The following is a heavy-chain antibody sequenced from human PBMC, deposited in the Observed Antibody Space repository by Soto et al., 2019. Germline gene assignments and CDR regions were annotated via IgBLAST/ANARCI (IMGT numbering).Heavy chain of an antibody. J-gene: IGHJ3*02. Sequence: GGSLRLSCAASGFTFSSYAMSWVRQAPGKGLEWVSAISGSGGSTYYADSVKGRFTISRDNSKNTLYLQMNSLRAEDTAVYYCAKDLYDSSGYYYGGAFDIWGQGTMVTVSS. D-gene: IGHD3-22*01. V-gene: IGHV3-23*01. CDR1: GFTFSSYA. CDR3: AKDLYDSSGYYYGGAFDI. CDR2: ISGSGGST.